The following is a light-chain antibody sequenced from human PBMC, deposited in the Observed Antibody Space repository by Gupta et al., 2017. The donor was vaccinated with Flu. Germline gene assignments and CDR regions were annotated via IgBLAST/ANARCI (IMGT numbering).Light chain of an antibody. CDR3: SLYAGFYTWV. CDR2: DVT. CDR1: SRDIGGDYY. Sequence: QSALTQPRSVSGSPGQSVTISCTGTSRDIGGDYYVSWYQQHPGKAPKLIIYDVTKRPSGVPDRFSGSSFRSDNTASLTISGLQAEDEADYYCSLYAGFYTWVFGGGTKVTVL. J-gene: IGLJ3*02. V-gene: IGLV2-11*01.